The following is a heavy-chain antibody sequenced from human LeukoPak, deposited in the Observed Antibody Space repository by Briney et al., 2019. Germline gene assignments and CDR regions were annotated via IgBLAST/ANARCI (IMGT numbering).Heavy chain of an antibody. CDR3: ARLRGSYYMDV. CDR2: MYYSGNS. CDR1: GASIRSHY. V-gene: IGHV4-59*08. Sequence: PSETLSLTCTVSGASIRSHYWSWIRQPPGKGLEWIGYMYYSGNSNYNPALKSRVTISVDTSKSQFSLRLGSVTAADTAVYYCARLRGSYYMDVWGKGTTVTVSS. J-gene: IGHJ6*03.